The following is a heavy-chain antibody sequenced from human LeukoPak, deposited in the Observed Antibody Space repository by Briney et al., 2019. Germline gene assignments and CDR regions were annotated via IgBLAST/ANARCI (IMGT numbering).Heavy chain of an antibody. CDR2: INHSGST. D-gene: IGHD3-22*01. J-gene: IGHJ4*02. CDR3: AGRNYYDSSGYWGGFDY. V-gene: IGHV4-34*01. Sequence: PSETLSLTCAVYGGSFSGYYWSWIRQPPGKGLEWIGEINHSGSTNYNPSLKSRVTISVDTSKNQFSLKLSSVTAADTAVYYCAGRNYYDSSGYWGGFDYWGQGTLVTVSS. CDR1: GGSFSGYY.